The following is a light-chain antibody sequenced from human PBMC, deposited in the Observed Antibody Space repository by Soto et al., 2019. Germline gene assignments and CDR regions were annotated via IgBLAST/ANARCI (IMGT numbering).Light chain of an antibody. CDR1: QGISSH. J-gene: IGKJ4*01. CDR3: QQYFSHPLP. Sequence: AIRMTQSPSSFSASTGVRVTITCRASQGISSHLAWYHVKPGKAPRLLIYTASYLASGVPSRFSGSGSGTDFTLTISSLHAEVFAVYYYQQYFSHPLPVGGGTKEEIK. CDR2: TAS. V-gene: IGKV1-8*01.